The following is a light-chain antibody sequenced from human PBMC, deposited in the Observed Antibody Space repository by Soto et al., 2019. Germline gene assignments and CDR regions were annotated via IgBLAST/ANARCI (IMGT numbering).Light chain of an antibody. V-gene: IGKV3-15*01. CDR3: QQYNDWPLT. J-gene: IGKJ4*01. Sequence: EILMTQSPATLCVSPGERATLSCRASENVNQNLAWYQQKPGQAPRLLIYGASARATGIPARFSGSGSRTEFTLTIGSLQSEDFALYYCQQYNDWPLTFGGGTKVDI. CDR1: ENVNQN. CDR2: GAS.